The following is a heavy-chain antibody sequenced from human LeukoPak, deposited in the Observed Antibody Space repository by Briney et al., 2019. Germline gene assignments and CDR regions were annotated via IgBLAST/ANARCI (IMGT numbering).Heavy chain of an antibody. CDR2: ISSSSSYI. CDR1: GFTFSSYS. CDR3: ARSFGGAMEVYYYYYYMDV. J-gene: IGHJ6*03. V-gene: IGHV3-21*01. Sequence: PGGSLRLSCAASGFTFSSYSMNWVRQAPGKGLEWVSSISSSSSYIYYADSVKGRFTISRDNAKNSLYLQMNSLRAEDTAVYYRARSFGGAMEVYYYYYYMDVWGKGTTVTISS. D-gene: IGHD3-16*01.